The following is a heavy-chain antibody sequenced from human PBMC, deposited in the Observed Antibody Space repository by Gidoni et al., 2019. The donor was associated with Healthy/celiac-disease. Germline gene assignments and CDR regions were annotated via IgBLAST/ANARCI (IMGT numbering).Heavy chain of an antibody. Sequence: EVQLVESGGGLVQPGRSLRLSCAASGFPFDDYAMHWVRQAPGKGLEWVSGISWNSGSIGYADSVKGRFTISRDNAKNSLYLQMNSLRAEDTALYYCAKALDSSGWSNQFDIWGQGTMVTVSS. J-gene: IGHJ3*02. V-gene: IGHV3-9*01. CDR3: AKALDSSGWSNQFDI. CDR1: GFPFDDYA. CDR2: ISWNSGSI. D-gene: IGHD6-19*01.